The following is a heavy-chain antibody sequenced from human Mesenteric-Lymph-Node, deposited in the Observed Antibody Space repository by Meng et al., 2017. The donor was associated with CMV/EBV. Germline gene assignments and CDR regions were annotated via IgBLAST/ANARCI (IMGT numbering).Heavy chain of an antibody. CDR3: AREKGSSNCYDY. CDR1: GFTFSSSE. D-gene: IGHD1-1*01. Sequence: GGSLRLSCAASGFTFSSSEMNWVRQAPGKGLEWVSYISSSGSTIYYADSVKGRFTISGDNARKSLYLQMNSLRAEDTALYYCAREKGSSNCYDYWGQGTLVTVSS. CDR2: ISSSGSTI. V-gene: IGHV3-48*03. J-gene: IGHJ4*02.